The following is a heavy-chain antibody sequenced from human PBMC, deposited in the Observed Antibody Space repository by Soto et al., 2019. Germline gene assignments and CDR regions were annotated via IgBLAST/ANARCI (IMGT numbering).Heavy chain of an antibody. V-gene: IGHV4-39*01. CDR3: ARRSLSFYFDY. CDR2: IYYRGST. Sequence: SETLSLTCTVSGGSISSSSYYWGWIRQPPGKGLEGIGSIYYRGSTYYNPSLKSRVTISVDTSKNHFSLKLRSVTAADTAVYYCARRSLSFYFDYWGQGTLVTVSS. CDR1: GGSISSSSYY. J-gene: IGHJ4*02.